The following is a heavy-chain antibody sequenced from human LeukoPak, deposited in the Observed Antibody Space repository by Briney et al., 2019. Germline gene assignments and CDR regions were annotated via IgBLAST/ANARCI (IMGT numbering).Heavy chain of an antibody. CDR3: AKDTAQGYTYGTIEQDY. CDR2: VSESGEIT. Sequence: GGSLRLSCAASGVAFSTYAMSWVRQAPGKGLEWVSVVSESGEITHYADSVKGRFTISRDNSKNTVYLQMNSLRAEDSAVYYCAKDTAQGYTYGTIEQDYWGQGTRVTVSS. CDR1: GVAFSTYA. J-gene: IGHJ4*02. V-gene: IGHV3-23*01. D-gene: IGHD5-18*01.